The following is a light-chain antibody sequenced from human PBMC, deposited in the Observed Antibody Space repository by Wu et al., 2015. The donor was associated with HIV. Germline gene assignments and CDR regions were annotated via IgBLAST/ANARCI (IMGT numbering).Light chain of an antibody. Sequence: DILMTQSPSTLSASVGDKITITCRASDSISTLLAWYQQKPGKAPKLLIYQSSSLENGIPSRFSGSGSGTEFILTINSLQPDDFATYYCQQYNDYPWTFGRGPKVDIK. CDR3: QQYNDYPWT. J-gene: IGKJ1*01. V-gene: IGKV1-5*03. CDR2: QSS. CDR1: DSISTL.